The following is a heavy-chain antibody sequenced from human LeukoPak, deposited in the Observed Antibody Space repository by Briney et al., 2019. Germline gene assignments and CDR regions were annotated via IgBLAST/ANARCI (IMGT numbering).Heavy chain of an antibody. CDR3: ARRTGYLNYYYYYYMDV. Sequence: PSETLSLTCTVSGGSISSHYWSWIRQPPGKGLEWIGYIYYSGSTNYNPFLKSRVTISVDTSRNQFSLKLSSVTAADSAVYYCARRTGYLNYYYYYYMDVWGNGTTVTVSS. D-gene: IGHD3/OR15-3a*01. CDR2: IYYSGST. J-gene: IGHJ6*03. V-gene: IGHV4-59*11. CDR1: GGSISSHY.